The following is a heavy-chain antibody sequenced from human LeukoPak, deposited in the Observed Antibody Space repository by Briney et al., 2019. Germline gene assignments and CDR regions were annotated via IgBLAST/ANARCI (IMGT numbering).Heavy chain of an antibody. V-gene: IGHV3-20*04. CDR1: GFTFSSYG. CDR3: ARHMVRGATSYYYYYMDV. Sequence: PGGSLGLSCAASGFTFSSYGMHWVRQAPGKGLEWVSGINWNGGSTGYADSVKGRFTISRDNAKNSLYLQMNSLRAEDTALYYCARHMVRGATSYYYYYMDVWGKGTTVTVSS. CDR2: INWNGGST. D-gene: IGHD3-10*01. J-gene: IGHJ6*03.